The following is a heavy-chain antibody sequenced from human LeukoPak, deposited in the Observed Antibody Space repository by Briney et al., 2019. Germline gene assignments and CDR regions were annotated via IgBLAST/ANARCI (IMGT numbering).Heavy chain of an antibody. CDR2: ISYDGSYK. CDR3: VKDRTAHNTGWYGNWFDP. V-gene: IGHV3-30*18. CDR1: GFIFSNFG. J-gene: IGHJ5*02. D-gene: IGHD6-19*01. Sequence: GGSLRLSCAASGFIFSNFGMHWVRQAPGKGLEWVAVISYDGSYKYYADSVKGRFTISRDNADNTLDLQMDSLRVEDTAIYYCVKDRTAHNTGWYGNWFDPWGQGTLVTVSS.